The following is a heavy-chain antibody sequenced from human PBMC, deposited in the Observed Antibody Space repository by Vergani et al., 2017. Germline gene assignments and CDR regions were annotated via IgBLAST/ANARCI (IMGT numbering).Heavy chain of an antibody. J-gene: IGHJ6*02. CDR2: IYYSGST. Sequence: QLQLQESGPGLVKPSETLSLTCTVSGGSISSYYWSWIRQPPGKGLEWIGYIYYSGSTNYNPSLKSRVTISVDTSKNQFSLKLSSVTAADTAVYYCARDRTTRWETRYGMDVWGQGTTVTVSS. V-gene: IGHV4-59*01. D-gene: IGHD2/OR15-2a*01. CDR3: ARDRTTRWETRYGMDV. CDR1: GGSISSYY.